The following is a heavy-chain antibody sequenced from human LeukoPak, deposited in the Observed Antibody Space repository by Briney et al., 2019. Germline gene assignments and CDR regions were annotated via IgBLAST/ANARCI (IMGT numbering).Heavy chain of an antibody. CDR1: GGSFSGYY. D-gene: IGHD3-10*01. Sequence: SETLSLTCAVYGGSFSGYYWSWIRQPPGKGLGWIGEINHSGSTNYNPSLKSRVTISVDTSKNQFSLRLRSVTAADTAVYSCARQERYGSGSYGFDYWGQGTLVTVSS. CDR3: ARQERYGSGSYGFDY. J-gene: IGHJ4*02. CDR2: INHSGST. V-gene: IGHV4-34*01.